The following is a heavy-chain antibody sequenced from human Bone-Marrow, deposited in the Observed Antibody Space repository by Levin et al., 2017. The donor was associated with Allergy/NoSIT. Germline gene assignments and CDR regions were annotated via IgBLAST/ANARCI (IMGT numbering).Heavy chain of an antibody. CDR3: ARGDGISGVGDYLDY. CDR2: IYYSGST. Sequence: SCTVSGGSISSSAYYWGWIRQPPGKGLEWIGSIYYSGSTYYNPSLQSRVTISVDTSKNQFSLKLSSVTAADTAMFFCARGDGISGVGDYLDYWGQGTLVTVSS. CDR1: GGSISSSAYY. D-gene: IGHD1-20*01. V-gene: IGHV4-39*07. J-gene: IGHJ4*02.